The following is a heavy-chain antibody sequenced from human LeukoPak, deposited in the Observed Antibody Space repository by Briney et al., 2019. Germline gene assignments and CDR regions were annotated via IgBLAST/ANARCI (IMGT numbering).Heavy chain of an antibody. D-gene: IGHD4-17*01. Sequence: SETLSLTCTVSGGSISSNSYYWGWIRQPPGKGLEWIGSIYFSGSTYYNLSLKSRVTISLDTSKKQFSLKLSSVTAADTAMYYCARNTVTSWNWFDPWGQGTLVIVSS. CDR2: IYFSGST. CDR1: GGSISSNSYY. J-gene: IGHJ5*02. CDR3: ARNTVTSWNWFDP. V-gene: IGHV4-39*07.